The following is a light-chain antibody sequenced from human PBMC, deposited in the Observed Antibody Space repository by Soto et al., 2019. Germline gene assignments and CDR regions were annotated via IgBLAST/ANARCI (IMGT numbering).Light chain of an antibody. CDR2: GAP. CDR3: QQYGRSPMFT. J-gene: IGKJ2*01. Sequence: EIVLTQSPGTLALSPGDRATLSCRARQSVSSDYLAWYQQKPGQAPRLLIYGAPRGAAGIPDRFSGSGSWTDFPVTISRLEPEDFAVYFCQQYGRSPMFTFGQGTKLEVK. V-gene: IGKV3-20*01. CDR1: QSVSSDY.